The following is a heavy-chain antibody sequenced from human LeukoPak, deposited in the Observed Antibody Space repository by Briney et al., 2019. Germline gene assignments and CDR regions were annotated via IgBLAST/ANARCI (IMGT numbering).Heavy chain of an antibody. CDR1: GGSISSYY. CDR2: IYTSGNT. Sequence: PSETLSLTCTVSGGSISSYYRNWIRQPPGKGLEWFGYIYTSGNTNYNPSLKRRVTISVDTSKNQFSLKLSSVTAADTAVYYCARQAGDSSGPIDYWGQGTLVTVSS. V-gene: IGHV4-4*09. J-gene: IGHJ4*02. D-gene: IGHD3-22*01. CDR3: ARQAGDSSGPIDY.